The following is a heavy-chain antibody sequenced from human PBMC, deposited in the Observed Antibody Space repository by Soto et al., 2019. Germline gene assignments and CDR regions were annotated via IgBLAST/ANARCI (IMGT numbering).Heavy chain of an antibody. CDR3: AHTLVAGLGYYFDY. Sequence: SGPTLVNPTQTLALTCTFSGFSLSTTRVGVGWIRQPPGKALEWLALIYWDDDKRYSPFLKSRLTITKDTSKNQVVLTMTNMDPMDTATYFCAHTLVAGLGYYFDYWGQGTLVTVSS. CDR2: IYWDDDK. J-gene: IGHJ4*02. CDR1: GFSLSTTRVG. D-gene: IGHD6-19*01. V-gene: IGHV2-5*02.